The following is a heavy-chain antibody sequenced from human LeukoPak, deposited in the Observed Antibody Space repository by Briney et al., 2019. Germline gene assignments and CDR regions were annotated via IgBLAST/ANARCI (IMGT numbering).Heavy chain of an antibody. D-gene: IGHD3-22*01. Sequence: GGSLRLSCAASGFIFSDYYMSWLRQAPGKGLEWVSYISSSGSTMYYTDSVKGRFTISRDNAKNSLYLQMNSLRAEDTAVYYCARRRDYYDSSGYWDAFDIWGQGTMVTVSS. V-gene: IGHV3-11*04. CDR2: ISSSGSTM. CDR1: GFIFSDYY. J-gene: IGHJ3*02. CDR3: ARRRDYYDSSGYWDAFDI.